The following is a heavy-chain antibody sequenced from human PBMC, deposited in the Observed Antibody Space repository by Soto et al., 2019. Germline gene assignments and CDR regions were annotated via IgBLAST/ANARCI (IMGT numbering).Heavy chain of an antibody. V-gene: IGHV4-30-4*01. CDR3: ARSYYDSTGFAVDP. J-gene: IGHJ5*02. Sequence: SETLSLTCTVSGGSISSGDYYWSWIRQPPGKGLEWIGYIYYSGSTYYNPSLKSRVTISVDTSKNQFSLKLSSVTAADTAVYYCARSYYDSTGFAVDPWGQRTLVTVSS. CDR1: GGSISSGDYY. CDR2: IYYSGST. D-gene: IGHD3-22*01.